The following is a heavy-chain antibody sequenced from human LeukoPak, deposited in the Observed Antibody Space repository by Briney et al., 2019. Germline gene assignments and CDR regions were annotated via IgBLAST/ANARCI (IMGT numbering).Heavy chain of an antibody. Sequence: GGSLRLSCAASGFTFSSYGMHWVRQAPGKGLEWVAVIWYDGSNKYYADSVKGRFTISRDNSKNTLYLQMNSLRAEDTAVYYCARDTYYYGSGSYYNYYCGMDVWGQGTTVTVS. J-gene: IGHJ6*02. V-gene: IGHV3-33*01. CDR3: ARDTYYYGSGSYYNYYCGMDV. CDR1: GFTFSSYG. D-gene: IGHD3-10*01. CDR2: IWYDGSNK.